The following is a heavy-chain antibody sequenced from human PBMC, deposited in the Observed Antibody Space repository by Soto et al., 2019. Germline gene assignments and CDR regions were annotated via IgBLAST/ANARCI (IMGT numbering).Heavy chain of an antibody. CDR2: ISAYNGNT. V-gene: IGHV1-18*04. D-gene: IGHD2-21*02. J-gene: IGHJ4*02. Sequence: QVQLVQSGAEVKKPGASVQVSCKASGYTFTSYGISWVRQAPGQGLEWMGWISAYNGNTNYAQKLQGRVTMTTDTSTSTAYMELRSLRSDDTAVYYCASSFVLISPDDYYFDYWGQGTLVTVSS. CDR3: ASSFVLISPDDYYFDY. CDR1: GYTFTSYG.